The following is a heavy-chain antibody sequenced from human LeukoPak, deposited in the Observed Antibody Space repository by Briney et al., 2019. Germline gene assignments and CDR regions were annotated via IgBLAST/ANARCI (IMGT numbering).Heavy chain of an antibody. J-gene: IGHJ5*02. D-gene: IGHD6-13*01. Sequence: SETLALTCTVSGDSINGYYWIWIRQPPGKGLEWIGYIYSSGSTNYNPSLKGRVTISVDTSKNQFSLKLSSVTAADTALYYCARDLTAAGPFDPWGQGTLVTVSS. V-gene: IGHV4-59*01. CDR1: GDSINGYY. CDR3: ARDLTAAGPFDP. CDR2: IYSSGST.